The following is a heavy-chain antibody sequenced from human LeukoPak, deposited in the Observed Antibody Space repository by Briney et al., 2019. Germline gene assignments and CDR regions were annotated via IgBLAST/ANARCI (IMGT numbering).Heavy chain of an antibody. D-gene: IGHD2-2*01. V-gene: IGHV3-48*01. CDR2: NISTGSTT. J-gene: IGHJ4*02. CDR3: ATGFWGYCSRNSCPLDN. CDR1: GFTFSSYS. Sequence: GGSLRLSCAASGFTFSSYSMNWVRQAPGKGLEWVSYNISTGSTTYYADSVKGRFTISRDNANNSVSLQMSSLRAEDTAVYYCATGFWGYCSRNSCPLDNWGQGTLVTVAS.